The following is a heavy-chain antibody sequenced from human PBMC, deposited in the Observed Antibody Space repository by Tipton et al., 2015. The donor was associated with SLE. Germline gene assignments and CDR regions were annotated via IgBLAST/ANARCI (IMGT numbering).Heavy chain of an antibody. D-gene: IGHD3-9*01. CDR3: AREYYDILTGYRLDAFDI. Sequence: PGLVKPSETLSLTCTVSGGSISSHYWSWIRQPPGKGLEWIGYIYYSGSTNYNPSLKSRVTISVDTSKNQFSLKLSSVTAADTAVYYCAREYYDILTGYRLDAFDIWGQGTMVTVSS. CDR1: GGSISSHY. J-gene: IGHJ3*02. CDR2: IYYSGST. V-gene: IGHV4-59*11.